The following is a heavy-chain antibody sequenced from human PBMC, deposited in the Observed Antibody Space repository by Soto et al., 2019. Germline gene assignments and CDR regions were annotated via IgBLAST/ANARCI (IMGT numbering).Heavy chain of an antibody. CDR2: INPHGGST. V-gene: IGHV1-46*01. CDR1: GYTFTSYY. CDR3: ARSSGGNFGIIIEGPNLFAP. D-gene: IGHD3-16*01. J-gene: IGHJ5*02. Sequence: ASVKVSCKASGYTFTSYYIHWVRQAPVQGLEWMGFINPHGGSTAYAQKFKGRVTLTRDTSASTVYMEVSSLTSEDTAMYYCARSSGGNFGIIIEGPNLFAPLGQGTLVTV.